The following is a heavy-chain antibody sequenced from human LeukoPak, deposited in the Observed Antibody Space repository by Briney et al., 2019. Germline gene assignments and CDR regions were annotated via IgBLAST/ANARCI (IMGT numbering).Heavy chain of an antibody. CDR3: ARDRDIVVVPALDAFDI. J-gene: IGHJ3*02. Sequence: GGSLRLSCAASGFTFSSYSMNWVRQAPGKGLEWVSSISSSSYIYYADSVKGRFTISRDNAKNSLYLQMNSLRAEDTAVYYCARDRDIVVVPALDAFDIWGQGTMVTVSS. V-gene: IGHV3-21*01. CDR1: GFTFSSYS. CDR2: ISSSSYI. D-gene: IGHD2-2*01.